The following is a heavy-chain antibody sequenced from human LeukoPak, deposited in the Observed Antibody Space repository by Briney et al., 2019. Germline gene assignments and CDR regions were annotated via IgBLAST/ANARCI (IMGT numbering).Heavy chain of an antibody. CDR1: GGSFGGYY. D-gene: IGHD2-21*01. V-gene: IGHV4-34*01. Sequence: PSETLCLTCAVYGGSFGGYYWSWIRQPPGKGLEWIGEINHSGSTNYNPSLKSRVTISVDTSKNQFSLKLSSVTAADTAVYYCATNRRVAPDYWGQGTLVTVSS. J-gene: IGHJ4*02. CDR2: INHSGST. CDR3: ATNRRVAPDY.